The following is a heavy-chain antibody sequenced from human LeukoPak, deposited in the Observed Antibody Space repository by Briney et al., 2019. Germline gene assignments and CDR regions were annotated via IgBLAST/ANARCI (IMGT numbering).Heavy chain of an antibody. J-gene: IGHJ3*02. D-gene: IGHD7-27*01. V-gene: IGHV4-30-2*01. CDR1: GGSISSGGYY. CDR3: ARGQTLGDAFDI. CDR2: IYHSGST. Sequence: PSETLSLTCTVSGGSISSGGYYWSWIRQPPGKGLEWIGYIYHSGSTYYNPSLKSRVTISVDRSKNQFSLKLSSVTAADTAVYYCARGQTLGDAFDIWGQGTMVTVSS.